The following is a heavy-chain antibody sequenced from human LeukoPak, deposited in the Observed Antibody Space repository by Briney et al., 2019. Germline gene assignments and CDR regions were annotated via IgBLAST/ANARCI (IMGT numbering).Heavy chain of an antibody. CDR1: GFTFSSYT. V-gene: IGHV3-30-3*01. J-gene: IGHJ6*02. CDR2: ISFDGSNK. Sequence: GRSLRLSCAASGFTFSSYTIHWVRQPPGKGLEWVAVISFDGSNKYYADSVKGRFTISRDNSKNTLYLQMNSLRAEDTAVYYCARDHKGYYYYGMDVWGQGTTVTVSS. CDR3: ARDHKGYYYYGMDV.